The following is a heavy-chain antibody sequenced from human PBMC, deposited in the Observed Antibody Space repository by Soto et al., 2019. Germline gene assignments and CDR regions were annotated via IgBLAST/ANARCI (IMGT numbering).Heavy chain of an antibody. CDR2: IYTSGST. Sequence: QVQLQESGPGLVKPSETLSLTCTVSGGSISSYYWSWIRQPAGKGLEWIGRIYTSGSTNYNPSLKSRGTMSVDTSKNQFALKLSAVTAADTAVYYCARDSHSSGWYLVGWGQGTLVTVSS. D-gene: IGHD6-19*01. V-gene: IGHV4-4*07. CDR3: ARDSHSSGWYLVG. J-gene: IGHJ4*02. CDR1: GGSISSYY.